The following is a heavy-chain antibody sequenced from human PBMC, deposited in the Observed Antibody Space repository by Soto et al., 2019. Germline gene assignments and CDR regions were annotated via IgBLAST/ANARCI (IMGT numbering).Heavy chain of an antibody. J-gene: IGHJ4*01. CDR2: ISSSSSTI. D-gene: IGHD6-19*01. CDR1: GFTFSSYS. CDR3: ARDLAVQEFD. Sequence: EVQLVESGGGSVQPGGSLRLSCAASGFTFSSYSMNWVRQAPGKGLEWVSYISSSSSTIYYADSVKGRFTISRDNAKNSXXMQMTRMRAXGPAVYXXARDLAVQEFD. V-gene: IGHV3-48*01.